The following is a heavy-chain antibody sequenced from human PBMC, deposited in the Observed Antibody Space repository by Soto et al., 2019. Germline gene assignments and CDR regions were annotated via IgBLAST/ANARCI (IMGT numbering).Heavy chain of an antibody. D-gene: IGHD5-12*01. CDR1: GFTFSDYY. Sequence: QVQLVESGGGLVKPGGSLRLSCAASGFTFSDYYMSWIRQAPGKGLEWVSYISSSSSYTNYADSVKGRFTISRDNAKNSPYLQINSLRAEDTALYYCARDHHRYSGYDYVDYWGQGTLVTVSS. CDR3: ARDHHRYSGYDYVDY. J-gene: IGHJ4*02. V-gene: IGHV3-11*05. CDR2: ISSSSSYT.